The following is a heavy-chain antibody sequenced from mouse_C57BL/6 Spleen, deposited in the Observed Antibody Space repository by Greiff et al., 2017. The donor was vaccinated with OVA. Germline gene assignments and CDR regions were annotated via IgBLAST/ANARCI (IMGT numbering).Heavy chain of an antibody. V-gene: IGHV3-6*01. CDR1: GYSITSGYY. D-gene: IGHD1-1*01. J-gene: IGHJ2*01. CDR2: ISYDGSN. Sequence: ESGPGLVKPSQSLSLTCSVTGYSITSGYYWNWIRQFPGNKLEWMGYISYDGSNNYNPSLKNRISITRDTSKNQFFLKLNSVTTEDTATCYCARGLLLRFQYFDYWGKGTTLTVSS. CDR3: ARGLLLRFQYFDY.